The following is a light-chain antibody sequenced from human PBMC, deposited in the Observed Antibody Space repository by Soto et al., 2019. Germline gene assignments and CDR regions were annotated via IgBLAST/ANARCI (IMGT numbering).Light chain of an antibody. CDR3: TSYTSANTLDLV. V-gene: IGLV2-14*01. CDR1: SSDIGGYNY. J-gene: IGLJ2*01. Sequence: QSVLTQPASVSGSPGQSITISCTGTSSDIGGYNYVSWYQQHPGRAPKLVIYEVSKRPSGVSNRFSGSKSGNTATLTISGYQPEDEADYNYTSYTSANTLDLVFGRGTKLTVL. CDR2: EVS.